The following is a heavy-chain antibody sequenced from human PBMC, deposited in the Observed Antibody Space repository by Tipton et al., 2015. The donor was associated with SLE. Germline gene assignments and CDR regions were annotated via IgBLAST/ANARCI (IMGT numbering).Heavy chain of an antibody. CDR3: ARDKNGDYYDY. CDR1: GGTFSGNY. Sequence: TLSLTCAVSGGTFSGNYWTWIRQPPGKGLDWIGEINHSGDTNYSPSLESRVTISVDTSKNQFSLKLSSVTAADTAVYYCARDKNGDYYDYWGQGTLVTVSS. CDR2: INHSGDT. D-gene: IGHD4-17*01. V-gene: IGHV4-34*01. J-gene: IGHJ4*02.